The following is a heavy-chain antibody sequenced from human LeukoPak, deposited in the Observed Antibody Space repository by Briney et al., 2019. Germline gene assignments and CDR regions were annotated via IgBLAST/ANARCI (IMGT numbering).Heavy chain of an antibody. Sequence: GGSLRLSCSASGFTFSAYEMNWVRQAPGKGLEWVSAIRSSANTIYYADSVKGRFTISRDNAKNSLYLQMNSLRAEDTAVFYCARGQWPDFWGQGTLVTVSS. D-gene: IGHD6-19*01. V-gene: IGHV3-48*03. CDR1: GFTFSAYE. CDR2: IRSSANTI. CDR3: ARGQWPDF. J-gene: IGHJ4*02.